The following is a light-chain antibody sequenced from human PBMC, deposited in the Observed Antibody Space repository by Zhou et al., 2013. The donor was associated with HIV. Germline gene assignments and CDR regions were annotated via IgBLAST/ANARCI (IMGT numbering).Light chain of an antibody. Sequence: DIQLTQSPSSLSASVGDRVTISCRASESITSHLNWFQQKPGKPPNLLIYAASNLQTGVPSRFRGSGSGTDFTLTISSLQPEDFATYYCQQSYSTSRGTWTFGQGTKVEVK. CDR2: AAS. J-gene: IGKJ1*01. CDR1: ESITSH. CDR3: QQSYSTSRGTWT. V-gene: IGKV1-39*01.